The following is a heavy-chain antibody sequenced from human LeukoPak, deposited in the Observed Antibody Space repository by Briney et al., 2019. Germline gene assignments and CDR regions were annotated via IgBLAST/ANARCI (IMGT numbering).Heavy chain of an antibody. D-gene: IGHD3-16*02. CDR1: GGSISSSSYY. Sequence: NPSETLTLTCTVSGGSISSSSYYWGWIRQPPGNGLEWIGYIYYSGSTNYNPSLKSRVTISVDTSKNQFSLKLSSVTAADTAVYYCAREGLGYDYVWGSYRRLSIRAFDIWGQGTMVTVSS. J-gene: IGHJ3*02. CDR2: IYYSGST. CDR3: AREGLGYDYVWGSYRRLSIRAFDI. V-gene: IGHV4-61*05.